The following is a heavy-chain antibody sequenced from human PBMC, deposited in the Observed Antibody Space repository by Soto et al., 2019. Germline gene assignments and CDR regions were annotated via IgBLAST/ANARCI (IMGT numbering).Heavy chain of an antibody. D-gene: IGHD3-16*02. CDR3: AHIMSTYRGVIGDDAFDI. Sequence: QITLKESGPTLVRPTQTLTLTCSFSGFSLTSTGVGVAWIRQPPGEALEWLAVIYWDDDTRYSSSLWSRLNITKDTSNNQVVLTMTNVDSADTVTYFCAHIMSTYRGVIGDDAFDIWGQGTRVTVSS. J-gene: IGHJ3*02. CDR2: IYWDDDT. CDR1: GFSLTSTGVG. V-gene: IGHV2-5*02.